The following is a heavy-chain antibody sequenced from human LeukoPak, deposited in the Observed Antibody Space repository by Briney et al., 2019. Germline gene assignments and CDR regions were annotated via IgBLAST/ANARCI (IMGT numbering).Heavy chain of an antibody. CDR2: TYYTSKWYN. Sequence: SQTLSLTCAISGDSVSTNSAACNWIRQSPSRGLEWLGRTYYTSKWYNAYALSMKGRITINPDTSKNQFSLQLNSVTPEDTALYYCARGTRDGYNPTFDYWGQGTLVTVSS. V-gene: IGHV6-1*01. CDR1: GDSVSTNSAA. CDR3: ARGTRDGYNPTFDY. D-gene: IGHD5-24*01. J-gene: IGHJ4*02.